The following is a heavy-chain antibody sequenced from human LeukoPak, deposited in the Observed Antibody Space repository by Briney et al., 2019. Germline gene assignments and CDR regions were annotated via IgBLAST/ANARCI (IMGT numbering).Heavy chain of an antibody. CDR2: IYYSGST. Sequence: SETLSLTCTVSGGSISSDDYYWSWIRLPPGKGLECIGYIYYSGSTNYNPSLKSRVTISVDTSKNQFSLKLSSVTAADTAVYYCARVGYDILTGPNAFDIWGQGTMVTVSS. J-gene: IGHJ3*02. V-gene: IGHV4-61*08. CDR3: ARVGYDILTGPNAFDI. CDR1: GGSISSDDYY. D-gene: IGHD3-9*01.